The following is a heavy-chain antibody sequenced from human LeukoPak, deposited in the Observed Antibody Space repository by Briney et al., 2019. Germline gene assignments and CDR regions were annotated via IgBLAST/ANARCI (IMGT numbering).Heavy chain of an antibody. CDR2: IKQDGSEK. D-gene: IGHD5-24*01. CDR3: ATFVEMATIGEVSDY. J-gene: IGHJ4*02. Sequence: GGSLRLSCAASGFTFSQYWMSWVRQAPGKGLEWVANIKQDGSEKYYVDSVKGRFTISRDNAKNSLYLQMNSLRAEDTAVYYCATFVEMATIGEVSDYWGQGTLVTVSS. V-gene: IGHV3-7*01. CDR1: GFTFSQYW.